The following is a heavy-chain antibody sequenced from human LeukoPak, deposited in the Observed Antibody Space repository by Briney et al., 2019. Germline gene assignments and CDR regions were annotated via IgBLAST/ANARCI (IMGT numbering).Heavy chain of an antibody. CDR1: GYTFTDYY. D-gene: IGHD3-16*01. J-gene: IGHJ3*02. V-gene: IGHV1-2*02. CDR3: AKHRGGRLGSPTPSRTHDAFDI. Sequence: ASVTVSCKASGYTFTDYYIHWVRQAPGHGLEWLGWMNVKTGATSSAQRFPGRFNMTRDTSIGTASMEFSSLTSHDTAVYYCAKHRGGRLGSPTPSRTHDAFDIWGQGTMVTVSS. CDR2: MNVKTGAT.